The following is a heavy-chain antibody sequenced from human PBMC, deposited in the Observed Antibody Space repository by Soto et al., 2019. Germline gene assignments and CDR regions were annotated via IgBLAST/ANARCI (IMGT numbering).Heavy chain of an antibody. D-gene: IGHD3-10*01. Sequence: QVQLVQSGAEVKKPGSSVKVSCEASGGTFSSYTISWVRQAPGLGLEWMGRIIPMLGIANYAQKFQGRVTITADKSTSTAYMELSSLRSEDTAVYYCARGAWFGENYGMDVWGQGTTVTVSS. J-gene: IGHJ6*02. CDR3: ARGAWFGENYGMDV. CDR2: IIPMLGIA. CDR1: GGTFSSYT. V-gene: IGHV1-69*02.